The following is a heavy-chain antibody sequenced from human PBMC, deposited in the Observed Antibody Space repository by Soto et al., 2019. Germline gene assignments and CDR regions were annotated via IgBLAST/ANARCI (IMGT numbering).Heavy chain of an antibody. J-gene: IGHJ4*02. V-gene: IGHV4-31*03. CDR3: ARTRASSGYLFFDY. D-gene: IGHD3-22*01. CDR2: IYYSGST. CDR1: GGSISSGGYY. Sequence: SEPLSLTCTVSGGSISSGGYYWSWMRPHPGKGVEGIGYIYYSGSTYYNPSLKSRVTISVDTSKNQFSLKLSSVTASYTAVYYCARTRASSGYLFFDYWGQGTLVTVSS.